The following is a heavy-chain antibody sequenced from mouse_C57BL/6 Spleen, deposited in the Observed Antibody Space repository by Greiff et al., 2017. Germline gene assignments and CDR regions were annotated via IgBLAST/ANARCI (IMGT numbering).Heavy chain of an antibody. V-gene: IGHV6-6*01. J-gene: IGHJ4*01. Sequence: EVKVEESGGGLVQPGGSMKLSCAASGFTFSDAWMDWVRQSPEKGLEWVAEIRNKANNHATYYAESVKGRFTISRGDSKSSVYLQMNSLRAEDTGIYYCISAYYIERDAMDYWGQGTSVTVSS. CDR1: GFTFSDAW. D-gene: IGHD2-12*01. CDR2: IRNKANNHAT. CDR3: ISAYYIERDAMDY.